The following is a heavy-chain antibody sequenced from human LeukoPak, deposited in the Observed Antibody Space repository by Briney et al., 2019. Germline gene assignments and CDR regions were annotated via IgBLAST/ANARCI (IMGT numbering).Heavy chain of an antibody. D-gene: IGHD6-19*01. Sequence: PGASLRLSCAASGFTFSSYAMSWVRQAPGKGLEWVSGISGSGGNTYYADPVKGWFTISRDNSKNTLYLQMNSLRAEDTAVYYCAKLYSSGWNGDENWGQGTLVSVSS. CDR2: ISGSGGNT. J-gene: IGHJ4*02. CDR3: AKLYSSGWNGDEN. V-gene: IGHV3-23*01. CDR1: GFTFSSYA.